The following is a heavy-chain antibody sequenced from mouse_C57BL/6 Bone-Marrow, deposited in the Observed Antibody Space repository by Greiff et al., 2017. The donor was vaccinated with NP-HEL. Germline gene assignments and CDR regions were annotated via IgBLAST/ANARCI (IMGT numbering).Heavy chain of an antibody. CDR1: GYTFTSYW. CDR2: IDPSDSET. D-gene: IGHD1-1*01. CDR3: ARRSVYGSSPFAY. Sequence: VQLQQPGAELVRPGSSVKLSCKASGYTFTSYWMHWVKQRPIQGLEWIGNIDPSDSETHYNQKFKDKATLTVDKSSSTAYMQLSSLTSEDSAVYYCARRSVYGSSPFAYWGQGTLVTVSA. V-gene: IGHV1-52*01. J-gene: IGHJ3*01.